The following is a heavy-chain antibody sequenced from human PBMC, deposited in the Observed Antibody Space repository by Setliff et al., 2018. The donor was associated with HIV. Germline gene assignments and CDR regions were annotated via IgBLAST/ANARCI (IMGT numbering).Heavy chain of an antibody. CDR3: ARSSYSSGSQYNYFDP. V-gene: IGHV3-7*01. Sequence: GGSLRLSCAASGFTFNNYWMSRVRQAPGKGLEWVANIKPDGREKYYVDSVKGRFTISRDNAKNSLYLQMNSLRVDDTAVYHCARSSYSSGSQYNYFDPWGQGTLVTVSS. D-gene: IGHD3-10*01. J-gene: IGHJ5*02. CDR2: IKPDGREK. CDR1: GFTFNNYW.